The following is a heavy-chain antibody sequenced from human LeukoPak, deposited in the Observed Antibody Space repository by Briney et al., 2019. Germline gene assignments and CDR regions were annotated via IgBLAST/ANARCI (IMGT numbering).Heavy chain of an antibody. J-gene: IGHJ4*02. CDR2: INPSGRGT. CDR3: AREGLQQLALF. Sequence: GASVKVSCKTSGYMFNSFSMHWVRQAPGHGPEWMGIINPSGRGTTYAQRFQGRVTMTTDTSTRTMYMELSSLTSEDTAVYYCAREGLQQLALFWGQGTLVAVSS. D-gene: IGHD3-16*01. V-gene: IGHV1-46*02. CDR1: GYMFNSFS.